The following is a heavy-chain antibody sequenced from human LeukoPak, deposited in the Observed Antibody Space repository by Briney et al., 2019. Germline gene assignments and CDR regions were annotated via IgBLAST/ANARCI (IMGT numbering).Heavy chain of an antibody. V-gene: IGHV3-7*01. D-gene: IGHD4-23*01. CDR3: ATVGGGTEVDY. CDR1: GFTFSGYW. CDR2: IKQDGSEK. J-gene: IGHJ4*02. Sequence: GGSLRLSCAASGFTFSGYWMSWVRQAPGKGLEWVANIKQDGSEKYYVDSVKGRFTISRDNAKNSLYLQMNSLRAEDTAVYYCATVGGGTEVDYWGQGTLVTVSS.